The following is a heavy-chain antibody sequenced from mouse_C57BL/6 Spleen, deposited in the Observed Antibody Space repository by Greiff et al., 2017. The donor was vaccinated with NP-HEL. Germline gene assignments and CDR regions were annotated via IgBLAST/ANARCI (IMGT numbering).Heavy chain of an antibody. Sequence: QVQLKESGPGLVQPSQSLSITCTVSGFSLTSYGVHWVRQSPGKGLEWLGVIWSGGSTDYNAAFISRLSISKDNSKSQVFFKMNSLQADDTAIYYWARKEDGYYDYYAMDYWGQGTSVTVSS. J-gene: IGHJ4*01. CDR2: IWSGGST. CDR3: ARKEDGYYDYYAMDY. V-gene: IGHV2-2*01. CDR1: GFSLTSYG. D-gene: IGHD2-3*01.